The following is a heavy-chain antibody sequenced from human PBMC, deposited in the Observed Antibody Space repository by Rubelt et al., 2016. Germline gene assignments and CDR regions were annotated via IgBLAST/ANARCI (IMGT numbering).Heavy chain of an antibody. Sequence: QVQLQQWGAGLLKPSETLSLTCAVYGGSFSGYYWSWIRQPPGKGLEWIGEINHSGSTNYNPSLKSRVTISVDTSKNQFSLKRSSVTAADTAVYYCARGIVGATRSSYYGMDVWGQGTTVTVSS. CDR3: ARGIVGATRSSYYGMDV. V-gene: IGHV4-34*01. CDR2: INHSGST. D-gene: IGHD1-26*01. J-gene: IGHJ6*02. CDR1: GGSFSGYY.